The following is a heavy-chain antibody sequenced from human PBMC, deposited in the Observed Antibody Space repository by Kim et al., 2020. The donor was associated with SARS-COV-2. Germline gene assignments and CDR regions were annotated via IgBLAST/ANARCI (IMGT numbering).Heavy chain of an antibody. Sequence: YNPSLKSRLTITVETAKNQFSLKLSSVTAADTAVYYCARANYYDSPWFDPWGQGTLVTVSS. V-gene: IGHV4-30-2*05. J-gene: IGHJ5*02. D-gene: IGHD3-22*01. CDR3: ARANYYDSPWFDP.